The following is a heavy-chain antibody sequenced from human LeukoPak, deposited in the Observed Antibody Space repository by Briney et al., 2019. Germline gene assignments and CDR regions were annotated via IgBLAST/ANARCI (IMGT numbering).Heavy chain of an antibody. Sequence: GGSLRLSCAASGFTFSSYGMHWVRQAPGKGLEWVAFIRYDGSNKYYADSVKGRFTISRDNAKDSLYLQMNSLRAEDTAVYYCARAHNWKYGSFDFWGQGTLVTVSS. CDR1: GFTFSSYG. CDR3: ARAHNWKYGSFDF. J-gene: IGHJ4*02. V-gene: IGHV3-30*02. D-gene: IGHD1-7*01. CDR2: IRYDGSNK.